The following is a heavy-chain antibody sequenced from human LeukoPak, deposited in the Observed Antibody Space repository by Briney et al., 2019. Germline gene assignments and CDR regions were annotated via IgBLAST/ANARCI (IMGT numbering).Heavy chain of an antibody. CDR1: GYTFTSYG. Sequence: APVKVSCKASGYTFTSYGISWVRQAPGQGLEWMGWISAYNGNTNYAQKLQGRVTMTTDTSTSTAYMELRSLRSDDTAVYYCARDFFAYYGSGSYYKGAGVYYYYGMDVWGQGTTVTVSS. D-gene: IGHD3-10*01. V-gene: IGHV1-18*01. CDR3: ARDFFAYYGSGSYYKGAGVYYYYGMDV. CDR2: ISAYNGNT. J-gene: IGHJ6*02.